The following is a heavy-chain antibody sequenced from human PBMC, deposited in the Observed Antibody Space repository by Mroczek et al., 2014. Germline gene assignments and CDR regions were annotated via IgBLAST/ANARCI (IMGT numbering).Heavy chain of an antibody. J-gene: IGHJ4*02. V-gene: IGHV4-39*01. CDR2: IYYSGST. Sequence: QVQLQQWGPGLVKPSETLSLTCTVSGGSISSSSYYWGWIRQPPGKGLEWIGSIYYSGSTYYNPSLKSRVTISVDTSKNQFSLKLSSVTAADTAVYYCARQYYDILTGYIDYWGQGTLVTVSS. D-gene: IGHD3-9*01. CDR3: ARQYYDILTGYIDY. CDR1: GGSISSSSYY.